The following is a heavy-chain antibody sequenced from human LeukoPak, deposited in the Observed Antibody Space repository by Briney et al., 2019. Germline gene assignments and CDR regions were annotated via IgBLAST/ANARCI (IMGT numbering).Heavy chain of an antibody. CDR1: GFTVSSNY. CDR2: IYSGDST. Sequence: GGSLRLSCAASGFTVSSNYMSWVRQAPGKGLEWVSVIYSGDSTYYADSVKGRFTISRDNSKNTLYLQMNSLRAEDTAVYYCARRSGIAVAGAFDYWGQGTLVTVSS. J-gene: IGHJ4*02. CDR3: ARRSGIAVAGAFDY. D-gene: IGHD6-19*01. V-gene: IGHV3-53*01.